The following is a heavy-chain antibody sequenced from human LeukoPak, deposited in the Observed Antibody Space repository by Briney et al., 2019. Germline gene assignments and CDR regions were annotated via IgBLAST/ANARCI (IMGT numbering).Heavy chain of an antibody. CDR3: ARDTMRDGYNYGAFDI. D-gene: IGHD5-24*01. V-gene: IGHV4-59*01. CDR2: IYYSGST. CDR1: GGSISSYY. J-gene: IGHJ3*02. Sequence: SETLSLTCTVSGGSISSYYWSWIRQPPGKGLEWIRYIYYSGSTNYNPSLKSRVTISVDTSKNQFSLKLSSVTAADTAVYYCARDTMRDGYNYGAFDIWGQGTMVTVSS.